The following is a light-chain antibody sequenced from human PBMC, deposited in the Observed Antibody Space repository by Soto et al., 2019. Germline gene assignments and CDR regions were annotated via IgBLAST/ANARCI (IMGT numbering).Light chain of an antibody. CDR3: QQYNNWPPWT. J-gene: IGKJ1*01. Sequence: EIFLTQSPATLSLSPGERATLSRRASQSVSSYLAWYQQKPGQAPRLLIYGASTRATGIPARFSGSGSGTEFTLTISSLQSEDFAVYYCQQYNNWPPWTFGQGTKVDNK. V-gene: IGKV3-15*01. CDR2: GAS. CDR1: QSVSSY.